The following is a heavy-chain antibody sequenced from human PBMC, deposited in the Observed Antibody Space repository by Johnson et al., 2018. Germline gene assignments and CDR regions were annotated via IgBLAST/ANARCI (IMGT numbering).Heavy chain of an antibody. Sequence: VQLVQSGGGLVQPGGSLRLSCVASGFTFPNFAMTWVRQAPGKGLEWVSSITGTSGTVYYADSVKGRFSISRDNSKNTLDLQMNTLGGEETAEYYCVRERARGGYMDVWGKGTTVIVSS. D-gene: IGHD3-10*01. CDR2: ITGTSGTV. J-gene: IGHJ6*03. CDR3: VRERARGGYMDV. CDR1: GFTFPNFA. V-gene: IGHV3-23*04.